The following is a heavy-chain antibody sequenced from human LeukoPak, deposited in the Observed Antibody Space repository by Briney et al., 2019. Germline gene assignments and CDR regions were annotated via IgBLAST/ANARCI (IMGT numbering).Heavy chain of an antibody. Sequence: PGGSLRLSCAASEFTFRSCAMSWVRRAPGKGLEWVSAISGSGGSTYYADSVKGRFTISRDNSKNTLYLQMNSLRAEDTAIYYCAKSGSGWYGRNWFDPWGQGTLVTVSS. D-gene: IGHD6-19*01. CDR1: EFTFRSCA. J-gene: IGHJ5*02. CDR2: ISGSGGST. CDR3: AKSGSGWYGRNWFDP. V-gene: IGHV3-23*01.